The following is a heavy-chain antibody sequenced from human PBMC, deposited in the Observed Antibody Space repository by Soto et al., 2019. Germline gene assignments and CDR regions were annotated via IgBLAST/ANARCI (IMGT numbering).Heavy chain of an antibody. CDR3: ARVGGYGMDV. J-gene: IGHJ6*02. V-gene: IGHV4-38-2*01. Sequence: PSETLSLTCAVSGYSISSGYYWGWIRQPPGKGLEWIGSIYHSGSTYNNPSLKSRVTIPVDTSKNQFSLKLSSVTAADTAVYYCARVGGYGMDVWGQGTTVTVYS. D-gene: IGHD3-10*01. CDR1: GYSISSGYY. CDR2: IYHSGST.